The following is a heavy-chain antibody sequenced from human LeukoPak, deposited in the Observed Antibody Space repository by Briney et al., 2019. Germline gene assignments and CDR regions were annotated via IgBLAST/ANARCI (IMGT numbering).Heavy chain of an antibody. CDR1: GFSLSTSGMR. CDR2: IDWDDDK. J-gene: IGHJ4*02. D-gene: IGHD3-3*01. CDR3: ARNIGYYDFWSGYYLGSGYFDY. Sequence: SGPALVKPTQTLTLTCTFSGFSLSTSGMRVSWIRQPPGKALEWLARIDWDDDKFYSTSLRTRLTISKDTSKNQVVLTMTNMDPVDTATYYCARNIGYYDFWSGYYLGSGYFDYWGQGTLVTVSS. V-gene: IGHV2-70*04.